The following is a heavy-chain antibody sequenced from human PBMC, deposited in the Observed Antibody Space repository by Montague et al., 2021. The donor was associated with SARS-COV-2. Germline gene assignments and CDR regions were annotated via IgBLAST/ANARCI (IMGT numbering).Heavy chain of an antibody. CDR3: AKGPRHDVASGLDH. D-gene: IGHD6-13*01. Sequence: SRRLSWAASGFTFGDYAMHWVRQTPGKGLEWVSGISWNSGSRGYADSLKGRFTVSRDNAKNSLYLQMNSLRPDDTALYYCAKGPRHDVASGLDHWGQEPWSLSP. CDR2: ISWNSGSR. J-gene: IGHJ4*01. CDR1: GFTFGDYA. V-gene: IGHV3-9*01.